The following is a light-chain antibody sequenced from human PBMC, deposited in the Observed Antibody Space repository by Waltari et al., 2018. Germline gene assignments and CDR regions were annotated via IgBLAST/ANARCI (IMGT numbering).Light chain of an antibody. CDR1: SLRSYY. V-gene: IGLV3-19*01. CDR3: NSRDSSGNHV. CDR2: GKN. Sequence: SSELTQDPAVSVALGQTVRITCQGDSLRSYYASWYQQKPGQAPVLVIYGKNNRPPGSPDRFSGSSSGNTASLTITGAQAEDEADYYCNSRDSSGNHVFGTGTKVTVL. J-gene: IGLJ1*01.